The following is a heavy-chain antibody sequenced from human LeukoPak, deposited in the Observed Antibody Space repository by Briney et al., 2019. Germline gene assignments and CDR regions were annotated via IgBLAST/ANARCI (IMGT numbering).Heavy chain of an antibody. CDR3: ARGDYGGDYFDY. D-gene: IGHD4-23*01. CDR1: GFTFSGYA. V-gene: IGHV3-23*01. CDR2: FGTDGNT. J-gene: IGHJ4*02. Sequence: GGSLRLSCEASGFTFSGYAVSWVRQAPGKGLEWVSGFGTDGNTHYAESVRGRFDISRDTSKTTVYLQMNSLRAEDTAVYYCARGDYGGDYFDYWGQGTLVTVSS.